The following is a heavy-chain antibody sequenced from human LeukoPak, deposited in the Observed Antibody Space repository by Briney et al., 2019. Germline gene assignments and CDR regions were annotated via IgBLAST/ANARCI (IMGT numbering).Heavy chain of an antibody. Sequence: GGSLRLSCAASGFSFSNAWISWVRQAPGKGLEWMGRIKSKTDGGTTDYAAPVKGRFTISRDDSKNTLYLQMNSLKTKDTAVYYCTTYQYPELGIYYFDYWGQGTLVTVSS. CDR1: GFSFSNAW. J-gene: IGHJ4*02. CDR3: TTYQYPELGIYYFDY. D-gene: IGHD7-27*01. CDR2: IKSKTDGGTT. V-gene: IGHV3-15*01.